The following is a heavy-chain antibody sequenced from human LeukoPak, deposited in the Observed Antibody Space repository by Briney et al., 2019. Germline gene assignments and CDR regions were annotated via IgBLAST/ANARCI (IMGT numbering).Heavy chain of an antibody. J-gene: IGHJ4*02. D-gene: IGHD3-3*01. CDR3: ATELITIFGVVRNKFDY. V-gene: IGHV1-24*01. CDR1: GYTLTELS. CDR2: FDPEDGET. Sequence: GASVKVSCKVSGYTLTELSMHWVRQAPGKGLEWMGGFDPEDGETIYAQKFQGRVTMTEDTSTDTAYMELSSLRPEDTAVYYCATELITIFGVVRNKFDYWGQGTLVTVSS.